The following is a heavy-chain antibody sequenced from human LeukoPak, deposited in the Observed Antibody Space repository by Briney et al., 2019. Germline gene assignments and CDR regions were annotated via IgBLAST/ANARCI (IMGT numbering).Heavy chain of an antibody. J-gene: IGHJ4*02. Sequence: GGSLRLSCAASGFTVSSNYMSWVRQAPGKGLEWVSVIYSGGSTYYADSVKGRFTISRDNADNSLYLQMNSLRAEDTAVYYCARLTTTATTFVYWGQGALVTVSS. CDR3: ARLTTTATTFVY. V-gene: IGHV3-53*01. D-gene: IGHD4/OR15-4a*01. CDR2: IYSGGST. CDR1: GFTVSSNY.